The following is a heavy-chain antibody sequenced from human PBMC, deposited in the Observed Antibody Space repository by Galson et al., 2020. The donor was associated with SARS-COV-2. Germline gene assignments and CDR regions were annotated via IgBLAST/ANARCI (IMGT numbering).Heavy chain of an antibody. Sequence: GRSLRLSCAASGFTFSTYGMHWVRQFPGQGLEWVASISYDEITQFYLDSVKGRFTTSRDNFQNTLYLQMNSLRAKDTAVYYCARDAFRYDDTHGSKANWFDPWGQGTLVTVSS. J-gene: IGHJ5*02. V-gene: IGHV3-30*03. CDR2: ISYDEITQ. CDR3: ARDAFRYDDTHGSKANWFDP. CDR1: GFTFSTYG. D-gene: IGHD3-22*01.